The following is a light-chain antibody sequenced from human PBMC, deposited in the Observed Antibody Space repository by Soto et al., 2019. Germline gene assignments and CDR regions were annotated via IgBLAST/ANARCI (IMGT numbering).Light chain of an antibody. V-gene: IGLV2-14*01. CDR1: SSDVGGYNY. CDR2: EVS. Sequence: QSALTQPASVSGSPGQSITISCTGTSSDVGGYNYVSWYQQHPGKAPKLMIYEVSNRPSGVSNRFSGSKSGNTASLTISGLQAEDEADYYCSSYTSSSPLAGVFGTGTKVTVL. J-gene: IGLJ1*01. CDR3: SSYTSSSPLAGV.